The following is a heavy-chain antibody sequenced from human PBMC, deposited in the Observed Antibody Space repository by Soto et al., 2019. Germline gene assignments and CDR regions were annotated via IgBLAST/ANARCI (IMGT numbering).Heavy chain of an antibody. CDR2: IYYSGST. Sequence: SETLSLTCTVSGGSISSGDYYWSWIRQPPGKGLEWIGYIYYSGSTYYNPSPKSRVTISVDTSKNQFSLKLSSVTAADTAVYYCAREAGIAAAGLIDYWGQGTLVTVSS. J-gene: IGHJ4*02. D-gene: IGHD6-13*01. CDR1: GGSISSGDYY. CDR3: AREAGIAAAGLIDY. V-gene: IGHV4-30-4*01.